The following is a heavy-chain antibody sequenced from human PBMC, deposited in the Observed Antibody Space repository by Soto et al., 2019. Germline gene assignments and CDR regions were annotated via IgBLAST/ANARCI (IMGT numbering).Heavy chain of an antibody. V-gene: IGHV1-3*01. CDR1: GYPFTSYA. J-gene: IGHJ6*02. Sequence: ASVKVSCKASGYPFTSYAIHWVRQAPGQRLEWMGWINAGNGNTKYSQKFQGRVTITRDTSASTAYMELSSLRSEDTAVYYCARDPEYSSSLYGMDVWGQGTTVTVSS. CDR2: INAGNGNT. CDR3: ARDPEYSSSLYGMDV. D-gene: IGHD6-13*01.